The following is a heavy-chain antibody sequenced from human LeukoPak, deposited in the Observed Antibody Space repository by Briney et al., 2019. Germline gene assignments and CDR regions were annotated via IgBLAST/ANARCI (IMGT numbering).Heavy chain of an antibody. Sequence: TPSETLSLTCTVSGGSISSSNWWSWVRQPPGKGLEWIGSIYYSGSTYYNPSLKSRVTISVDTSKNQFSLKLSSVTAADTAVYYCARLMFYDFWSGYYFAAFDIWGQGTMVTVSS. V-gene: IGHV4-4*02. CDR2: IYYSGST. D-gene: IGHD3-3*01. CDR1: GGSISSSNW. CDR3: ARLMFYDFWSGYYFAAFDI. J-gene: IGHJ3*02.